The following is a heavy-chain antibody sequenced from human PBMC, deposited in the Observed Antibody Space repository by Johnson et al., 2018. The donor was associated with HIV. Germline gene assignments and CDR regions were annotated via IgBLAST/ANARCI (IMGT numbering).Heavy chain of an antibody. CDR3: ARENLGAFDI. D-gene: IGHD1-14*01. CDR1: GVTFDDYG. V-gene: IGHV3-20*04. CDR2: INWNGGHT. J-gene: IGHJ3*02. Sequence: VQLVESGGGVVRTGGALRLACSGSGVTFDDYGMSWVRQATGKGLEWVSGINWNGGHTGYADSMKGRFAISRDNAKNSLDLQMNSLRAEDTALYYCARENLGAFDIWGQGTMVTVSS.